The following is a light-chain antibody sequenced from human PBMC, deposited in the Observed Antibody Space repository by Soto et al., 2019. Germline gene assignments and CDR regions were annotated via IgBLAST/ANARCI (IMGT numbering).Light chain of an antibody. J-gene: IGKJ2*01. Sequence: EIVMTQSPATLSVSPGERATLSCRASQSVSSNLAWYQQKPGQAPRLLIYGASTKATGNPARFSGSGSGTEFTLTISSLQSEDFAVYYCQQYNNWPYTLGQGTKLEIK. V-gene: IGKV3-15*01. CDR1: QSVSSN. CDR2: GAS. CDR3: QQYNNWPYT.